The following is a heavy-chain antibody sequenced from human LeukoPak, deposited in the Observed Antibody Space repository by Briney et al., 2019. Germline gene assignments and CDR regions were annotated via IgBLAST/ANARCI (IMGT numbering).Heavy chain of an antibody. D-gene: IGHD3-3*01. V-gene: IGHV4-39*07. J-gene: IGHJ6*02. Sequence: SETLSLTCTVSGGSITRSTDYWGWLRQPPRTGLEWIGYIYHSGSTYYNPSLKSRVTISVDRSKSQFSLKLSSVTAADTAVYSCAKRLGSGPPIYGMDVWGQGTTVTVSS. CDR2: IYHSGST. CDR1: GGSITRSTDY. CDR3: AKRLGSGPPIYGMDV.